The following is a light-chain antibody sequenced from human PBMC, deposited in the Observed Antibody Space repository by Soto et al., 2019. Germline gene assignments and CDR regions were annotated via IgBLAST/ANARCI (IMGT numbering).Light chain of an antibody. CDR1: SSDVGGYNY. J-gene: IGLJ2*01. CDR3: TSYTTSHTLV. CDR2: EVN. V-gene: IGLV2-14*01. Sequence: QSVLTQPASVSGSPGQSITISCTGTSSDVGGYNYVSWYQQHPGKAPKLIIYEVNNRPSGVSNRFSGSKSGNTASLTISGLQAEDEADYHCTSYTTSHTLVFGGGTKLTVL.